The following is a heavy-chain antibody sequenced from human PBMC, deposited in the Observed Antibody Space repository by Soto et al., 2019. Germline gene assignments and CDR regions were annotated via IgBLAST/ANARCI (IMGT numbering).Heavy chain of an antibody. Sequence: ASVKVSCKASGYTFTSYGISWVRQAPGQGLEWMGWISANNGNTNYAQKLQGRVTMTTDTSTSTVYMELSSLRSEDTAVYYCARDSYNWNFWYFDYCGQGTLVTVSS. D-gene: IGHD1-7*01. V-gene: IGHV1-18*01. CDR1: GYTFTSYG. CDR3: ARDSYNWNFWYFDY. J-gene: IGHJ4*02. CDR2: ISANNGNT.